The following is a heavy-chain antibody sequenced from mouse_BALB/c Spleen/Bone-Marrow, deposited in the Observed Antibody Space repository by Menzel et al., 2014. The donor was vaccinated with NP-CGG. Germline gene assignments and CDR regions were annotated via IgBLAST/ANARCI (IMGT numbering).Heavy chain of an antibody. Sequence: VKVVESGAELAKPGASVKMSCKASGYTFTSYWMHWVKQRPGQGLEWIGYINPSTGYTEYNQKFKDKATLTADKSSSTAYMQLSSLTSEDSAVYYCARSGTVVDPALIYWGQGTLVSVSA. V-gene: IGHV1-7*01. CDR3: ARSGTVVDPALIY. CDR1: GYTFTSYW. J-gene: IGHJ3*01. CDR2: INPSTGYT. D-gene: IGHD1-1*01.